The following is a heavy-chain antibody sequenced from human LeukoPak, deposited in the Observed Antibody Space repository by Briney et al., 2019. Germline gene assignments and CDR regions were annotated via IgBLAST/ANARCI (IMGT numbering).Heavy chain of an antibody. Sequence: PSETLSLTCAVYGGSFSGYYWSWIRQPPGRGLEWIWEINHSGSTNYNPSLKSRVTISVDTSKNEFSLKLSSVTAADTAVYYCARTTEGYCRGTTCYYYYYYMNIWGKGTTVTVSS. CDR2: INHSGST. D-gene: IGHD2-2*01. V-gene: IGHV4-34*01. CDR3: ARTTEGYCRGTTCYYYYYYMNI. J-gene: IGHJ6*03. CDR1: GGSFSGYY.